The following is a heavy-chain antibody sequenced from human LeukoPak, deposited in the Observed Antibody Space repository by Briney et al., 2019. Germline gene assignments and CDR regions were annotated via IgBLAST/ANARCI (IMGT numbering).Heavy chain of an antibody. Sequence: SETLSLTCTVSGGSISSYYWSWIRQPAGKGLEWIGRLYTSGSTNYNPSLKSRVTISVDTSKNQFSLKLSSVTAADTAVYYCARAPPQLRFLEWLPYYFDYWGQGTLVTVSS. CDR1: GGSISSYY. D-gene: IGHD3-3*01. V-gene: IGHV4-4*07. CDR2: LYTSGST. CDR3: ARAPPQLRFLEWLPYYFDY. J-gene: IGHJ4*02.